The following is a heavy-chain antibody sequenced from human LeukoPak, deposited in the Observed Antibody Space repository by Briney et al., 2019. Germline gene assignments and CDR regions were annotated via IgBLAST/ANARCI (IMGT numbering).Heavy chain of an antibody. CDR3: ARDYGVAEGY. CDR2: IYSGGST. D-gene: IGHD6-19*01. CDR1: GFTVSSNY. V-gene: IGHV3-53*01. Sequence: AGGSLRLSCVASGFTVSSNYMSLVRQAPGKGLEWVSVIYSGGSTYYADSVKGRFTISRDNSKNTLYLQMNSLRVEDTAVYYCARDYGVAEGYWGQGTLVTVSS. J-gene: IGHJ4*02.